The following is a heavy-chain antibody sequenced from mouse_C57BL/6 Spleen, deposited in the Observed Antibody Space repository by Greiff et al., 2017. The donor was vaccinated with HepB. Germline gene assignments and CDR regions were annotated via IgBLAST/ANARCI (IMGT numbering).Heavy chain of an antibody. D-gene: IGHD2-4*01. CDR3: ARDYDYGYYAMDY. CDR1: GFSLTSYA. CDR2: IWTGGGT. V-gene: IGHV2-9-1*01. Sequence: VQVVESGPGLVAPSQSLSITCTVSGFSLTSYAISWVRQPPGKGLEWLGVIWTGGGTNYNSALKSRLSISKDNSKSQVFLKMNSLQTDDTARYYCARDYDYGYYAMDYWGQGTSVTVSS. J-gene: IGHJ4*01.